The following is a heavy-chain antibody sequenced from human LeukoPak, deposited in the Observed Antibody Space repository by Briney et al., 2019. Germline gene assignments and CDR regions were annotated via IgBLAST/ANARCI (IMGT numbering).Heavy chain of an antibody. J-gene: IGHJ3*02. CDR3: AREGYCSSTSCYTLGDAFDI. V-gene: IGHV3-53*01. Sequence: GGSLRLSCAASGFTVSSNYMSWVRQAPRKELEWVSVIYSGGSTYYADSVKGRFTISRDNSKNTLYLQMNSLRAEDTAVYYCAREGYCSSTSCYTLGDAFDIWGQGTMVTVSS. CDR1: GFTVSSNY. D-gene: IGHD2-2*02. CDR2: IYSGGST.